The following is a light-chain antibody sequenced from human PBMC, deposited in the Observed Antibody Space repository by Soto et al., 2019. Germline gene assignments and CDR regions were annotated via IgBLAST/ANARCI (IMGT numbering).Light chain of an antibody. CDR1: SSDVGGFDY. Sequence: QSVLAQPASVSGSPGQSITISCTGTSSDVGGFDYVSWYQQHPGKAPKLMIYDVSNRPSGVSNRFSGSTSGNTASLTISGLQADDEADYYCSSYTSSSTLGFGGGTKLTVL. V-gene: IGLV2-14*03. CDR3: SSYTSSSTLG. CDR2: DVS. J-gene: IGLJ2*01.